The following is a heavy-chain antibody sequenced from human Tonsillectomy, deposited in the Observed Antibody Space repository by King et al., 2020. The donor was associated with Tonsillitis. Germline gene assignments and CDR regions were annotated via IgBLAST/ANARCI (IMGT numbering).Heavy chain of an antibody. CDR2: ISSSTSYT. V-gene: IGHV3-21*01. Sequence: VQLVESGGGLVKPGGSLRLSCAASGFTFSSFSMNWVRQAPGKGLEGVSCISSSTSYTYYADSVKGRFTISRDNAKNSLYLQMNSLRAEDTAVYYCARENYYYGMDVWGQGTTVTVSS. CDR1: GFTFSSFS. CDR3: ARENYYYGMDV. J-gene: IGHJ6*02.